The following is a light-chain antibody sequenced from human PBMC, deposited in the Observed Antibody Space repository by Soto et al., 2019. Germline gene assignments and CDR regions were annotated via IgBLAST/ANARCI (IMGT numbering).Light chain of an antibody. J-gene: IGLJ1*01. CDR1: SGDVGVYNY. Sequence: QSVLTQPRSVSGSPGQSVTISCTGTSGDVGVYNYVSWYQQYPGKAPKIMIYDVSKRPSGVPDRFPGSKSDNTASLTISGLQAEDEADYYCCSYAGSYTFVFGIGTKVTVL. V-gene: IGLV2-11*01. CDR3: CSYAGSYTFV. CDR2: DVS.